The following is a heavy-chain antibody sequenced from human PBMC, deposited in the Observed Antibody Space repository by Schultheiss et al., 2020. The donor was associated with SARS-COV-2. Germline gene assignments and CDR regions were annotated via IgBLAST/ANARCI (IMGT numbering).Heavy chain of an antibody. CDR3: ARSSYDFWSGYYIASPSGGGYYFDY. V-gene: IGHV4-59*01. J-gene: IGHJ4*02. CDR2: IYYSGST. Sequence: SETLSLTCTVSGGSISSYYWSWIRQPPGKGLEWIGYIYYSGSTNYNPSLKSRVTISVDTSKNQFSLKLSSVTAADTAVYYCARSSYDFWSGYYIASPSGGGYYFDYWGQGTLVTVSS. CDR1: GGSISSYY. D-gene: IGHD3-3*01.